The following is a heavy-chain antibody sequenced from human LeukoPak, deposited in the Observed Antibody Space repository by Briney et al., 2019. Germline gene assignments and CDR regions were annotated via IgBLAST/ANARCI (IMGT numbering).Heavy chain of an antibody. CDR3: ARVQEVIAAAGSFDY. D-gene: IGHD6-13*01. V-gene: IGHV4-30-4*08. CDR1: GGSLSSGGYS. Sequence: SETLSLTCAVSGGSLSSGGYSWSWIRQPPGKGLEWIGYIYYSGSTYYNPSLKSRVTISVDTSKNQFSLKLSSVTAADTAVYYCARVQEVIAAAGSFDYWGQGTLVTVSS. CDR2: IYYSGST. J-gene: IGHJ4*02.